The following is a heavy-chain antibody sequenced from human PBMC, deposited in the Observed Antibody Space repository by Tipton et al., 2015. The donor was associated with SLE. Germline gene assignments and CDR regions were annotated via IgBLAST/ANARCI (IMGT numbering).Heavy chain of an antibody. CDR3: ASILRSDAFDI. J-gene: IGHJ3*02. Sequence: SLRLSCAASGFTFSSYSMNWVRQAPGKGLEWVSSISSSSSYIYYADSVKGRFTISRDNAKNSLYLQMNSLRAKDTAVYYCASILRSDAFDIWGQGTMVTVSS. CDR1: GFTFSSYS. D-gene: IGHD1-26*01. V-gene: IGHV3-21*01. CDR2: ISSSSSYI.